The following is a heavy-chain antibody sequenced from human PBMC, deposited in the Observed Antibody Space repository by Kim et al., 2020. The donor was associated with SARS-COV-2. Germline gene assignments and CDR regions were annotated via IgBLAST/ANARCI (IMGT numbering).Heavy chain of an antibody. CDR2: ISYSGGT. Sequence: SETLSLTCTVSGDSVSSGSSYWTWIRQPPGKGLEWIGYISYSGGTDYNPSLKSRVTMSIDTSKNRFSLRLTSVIAADTAVYYCARGGSGSFDYCGQGTLVTVSS. J-gene: IGHJ4*02. CDR3: ARGGSGSFDY. D-gene: IGHD6-19*01. CDR1: GDSVSSGSSY. V-gene: IGHV4-61*01.